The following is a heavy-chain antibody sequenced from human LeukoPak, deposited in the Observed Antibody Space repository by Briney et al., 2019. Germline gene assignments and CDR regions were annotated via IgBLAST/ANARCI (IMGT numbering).Heavy chain of an antibody. CDR1: GYTFTSYY. J-gene: IGHJ4*02. Sequence: ASVKVSCKASGYTFTSYYMHWVRQAPGQGLEWMGIINPSGGSTSYAQKFQGRVTMTRDTSTSTVYMELSSLRSEDTAVYYCARSTRIIMIVVVTPLGYWGQGTLVTVSS. D-gene: IGHD3-22*01. V-gene: IGHV1-46*01. CDR2: INPSGGST. CDR3: ARSTRIIMIVVVTPLGY.